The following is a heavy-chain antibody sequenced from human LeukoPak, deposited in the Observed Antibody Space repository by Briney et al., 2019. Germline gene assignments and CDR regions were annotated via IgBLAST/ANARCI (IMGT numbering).Heavy chain of an antibody. D-gene: IGHD6-13*01. CDR2: IYYSGST. Sequence: PSETLSLTCTVSGGSISSYYWSWIRQPPGKGLEWIGYIYYSGSTNYNPSLKSRVTISVDTSKNQFSLKLSSVTAADTAVYYCARGSYSSSWSPGWFDPWGQGTLVTVSS. CDR3: ARGSYSSSWSPGWFDP. V-gene: IGHV4-59*01. J-gene: IGHJ5*02. CDR1: GGSISSYY.